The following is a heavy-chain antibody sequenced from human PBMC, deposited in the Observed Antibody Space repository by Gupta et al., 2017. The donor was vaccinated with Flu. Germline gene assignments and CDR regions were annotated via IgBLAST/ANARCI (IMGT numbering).Heavy chain of an antibody. CDR2: INPSGGST. CDR3: ARDHRGSSGYHTPDAFDI. D-gene: IGHD3-22*01. CDR1: GYTFTSYY. V-gene: IGHV1-46*01. J-gene: IGHJ3*02. Sequence: VQSGAEVKKPGASVKVSCKASGYTFTSYYMHWVRQAPGQGLEWMGIINPSGGSTSYAQKFQGRVTMTRDTSTSTVYMELSSLRSEDTAVYYCARDHRGSSGYHTPDAFDIWGQGTMVTVSS.